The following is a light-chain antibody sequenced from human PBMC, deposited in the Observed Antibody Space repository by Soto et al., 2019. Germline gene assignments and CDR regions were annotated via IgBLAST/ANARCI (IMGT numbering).Light chain of an antibody. Sequence: EIVMTQSPATVSVSPGERATLSCRASQSVSDKLAWYQQKPVQAPRLLIYHAAARATGIPARFSGSGSGTEFTLTISGLQSEDFAVYYCQQYNNWPPWTFGQGTKVDIK. CDR1: QSVSDK. V-gene: IGKV3-15*01. CDR2: HAA. CDR3: QQYNNWPPWT. J-gene: IGKJ1*01.